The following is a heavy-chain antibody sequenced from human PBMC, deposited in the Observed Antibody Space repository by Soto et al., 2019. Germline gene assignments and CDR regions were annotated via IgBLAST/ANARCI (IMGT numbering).Heavy chain of an antibody. V-gene: IGHV1-3*01. Sequence: ASVKVSCKASGYTFTSYAMHWVRQAPGQRLEWMGWINADNGKTEYSQKFQGRVSISRDTSASTAYMELSSLRSEDTAVYYCARDLGGWPDYWGQGTLVTVSS. J-gene: IGHJ4*02. CDR3: ARDLGGWPDY. CDR2: INADNGKT. D-gene: IGHD2-15*01. CDR1: GYTFTSYA.